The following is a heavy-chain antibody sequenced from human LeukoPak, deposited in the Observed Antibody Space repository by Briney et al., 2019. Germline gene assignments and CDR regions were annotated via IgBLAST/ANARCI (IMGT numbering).Heavy chain of an antibody. D-gene: IGHD6-19*01. V-gene: IGHV3-66*01. Sequence: PGGSLRLSCAASAFTVSSNYMSWVRQAPGKGLEWVSIIYSGGTTYYADSVKGRFTISRDNSKNTLYLQMNSLRAEDTAVYYCARRYPYSSAWHPSAFDVWGQGIMVTVSS. CDR3: ARRYPYSSAWHPSAFDV. J-gene: IGHJ3*01. CDR2: IYSGGTT. CDR1: AFTVSSNY.